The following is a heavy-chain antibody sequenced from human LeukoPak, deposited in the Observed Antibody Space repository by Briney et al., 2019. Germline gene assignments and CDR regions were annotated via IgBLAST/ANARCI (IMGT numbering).Heavy chain of an antibody. CDR1: GDSITTYS. CDR2: VYASGTS. D-gene: IGHD2-15*01. Sequence: SETLSLTCSVSGDSITTYSWSWIRHPAGKGLEWIGRVYASGTSNYNPSLESRVTISMDKFQNQFSLNLRSVTAADTAVYYCARDRSRKFVGWFDPWGQGVLVTVSS. J-gene: IGHJ5*02. CDR3: ARDRSRKFVGWFDP. V-gene: IGHV4-4*07.